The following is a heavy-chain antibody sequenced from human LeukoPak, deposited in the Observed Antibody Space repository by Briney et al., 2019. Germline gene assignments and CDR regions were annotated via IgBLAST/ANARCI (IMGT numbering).Heavy chain of an antibody. CDR3: ARWAMINAFDI. V-gene: IGHV1-46*01. CDR1: GYTFTSYY. Sequence: ASVKVSCKASGYTFTSYYMHWVRQAPGQGLEWMGIINPSGGSTSYAQKFQGRVTMTRDMSTSTVYMELSSLRSEDTAVYYCARWAMINAFDIWGQGTMVTVSS. J-gene: IGHJ3*02. CDR2: INPSGGST. D-gene: IGHD3-22*01.